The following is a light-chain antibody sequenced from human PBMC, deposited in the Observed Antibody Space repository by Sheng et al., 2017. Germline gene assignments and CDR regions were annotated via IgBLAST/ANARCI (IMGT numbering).Light chain of an antibody. CDR1: QSMSIY. J-gene: IGKJ1*01. Sequence: DIQMTQSPSSLSASVGDRVTLTCRASQSMSIYLNWYQQKPGXAPKLVIFAASSLQSGVPSRFSGSGSETDFNLTISSLQLEDFATYYCHQTYSAPWTFGQGTRVEVK. CDR3: HQTYSAPWT. V-gene: IGKV1-39*01. CDR2: AAS.